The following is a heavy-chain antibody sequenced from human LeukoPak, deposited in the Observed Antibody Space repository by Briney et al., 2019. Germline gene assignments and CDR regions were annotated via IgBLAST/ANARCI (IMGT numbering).Heavy chain of an antibody. CDR2: IYTSGST. D-gene: IGHD2-2*01. CDR1: GGSISSYY. Sequence: SETLSLTCTVSGGSISSYYWSWIRQPAGKGLEWIGRIYTSGSTNYNPSLKSRVTMSVDTSKNQFSLKLSSVTAADTAVYYCAIAASYQLLIGGSEAFDIWGQRTMVTVSS. J-gene: IGHJ3*02. CDR3: AIAASYQLLIGGSEAFDI. V-gene: IGHV4-4*07.